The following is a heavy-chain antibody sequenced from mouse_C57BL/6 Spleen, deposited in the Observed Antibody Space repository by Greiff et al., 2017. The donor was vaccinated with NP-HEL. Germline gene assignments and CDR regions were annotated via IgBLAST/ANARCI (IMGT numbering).Heavy chain of an antibody. V-gene: IGHV5-17*01. CDR3: AKGDHYYGAWFAY. D-gene: IGHD1-2*01. CDR2: ISSGSSTI. J-gene: IGHJ3*01. Sequence: EVMLVESGGGLVKPGGSLKLSCAASGFTFSDYGMHWVRQAPEKGLEWVAYISSGSSTIYYADTVKGRFTISRDNAKTTLFLQMTSLRSEDTAMYYCAKGDHYYGAWFAYWGQGTLVTVSA. CDR1: GFTFSDYG.